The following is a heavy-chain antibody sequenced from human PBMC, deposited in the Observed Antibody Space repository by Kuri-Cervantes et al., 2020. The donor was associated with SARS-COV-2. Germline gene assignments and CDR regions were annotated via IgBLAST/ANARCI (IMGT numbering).Heavy chain of an antibody. D-gene: IGHD6-13*01. J-gene: IGHJ6*02. Sequence: SVKVSCKASGYTFTSYGISWVRQAPGQGLEWMGRIIPILGIANYAQKFLGRVTITADKSTSTVYMELSSLRSEDTAVYYCAREYSSSWYARLDYYYGMDVWGQGTTVTVSS. CDR3: AREYSSSWYARLDYYYGMDV. V-gene: IGHV1-69*04. CDR1: GYTFTSYG. CDR2: IIPILGIA.